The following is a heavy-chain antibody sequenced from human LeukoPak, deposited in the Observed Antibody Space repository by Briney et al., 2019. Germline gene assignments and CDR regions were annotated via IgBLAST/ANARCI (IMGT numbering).Heavy chain of an antibody. CDR2: ISGSGGST. V-gene: IGHV3-23*01. J-gene: IGHJ4*02. CDR1: GFTFSNSA. CDR3: AKYEIQLWLQVPFDY. D-gene: IGHD5-18*01. Sequence: GGSLRLSCAASGFTFSNSAMSWVRQAPGRGLEWVSAISGSGGSTYYADSVKGRFTISRDNSKNTLYLQMNSLRAEDTAVYYCAKYEIQLWLQVPFDYWGQGTLVTVSS.